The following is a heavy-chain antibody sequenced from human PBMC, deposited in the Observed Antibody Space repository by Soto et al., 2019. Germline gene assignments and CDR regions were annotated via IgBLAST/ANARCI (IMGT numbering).Heavy chain of an antibody. Sequence: GGSLRLSCAASGFTFSTYAMHWVRQAPGKGLEWVTVISYDGSSKYYADSVKGRFTISRDNSKNTLYLQMNSLRAEDTAVYYCATLTKYDILTGFYPCWGQGTLVTVSS. J-gene: IGHJ4*02. V-gene: IGHV3-30-3*01. CDR1: GFTFSTYA. D-gene: IGHD3-9*01. CDR2: ISYDGSSK. CDR3: ATLTKYDILTGFYPC.